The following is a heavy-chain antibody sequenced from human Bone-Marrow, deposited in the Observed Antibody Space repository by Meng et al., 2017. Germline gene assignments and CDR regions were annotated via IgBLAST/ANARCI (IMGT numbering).Heavy chain of an antibody. J-gene: IGHJ6*01. CDR2: IIPIFGTA. D-gene: IGHD6-13*01. CDR1: GGTFSSYA. V-gene: IGHV1-69*05. CDR3: ARGGPSSSWYPTRYYYGMAV. Sequence: SVKVSCKASGGTFSSYAISWVRQVPGQGLEWMGGIIPIFGTANYAQKFQGRVTITTDESTSTAYMVLSSLRSEDTAVYYCARGGPSSSWYPTRYYYGMAVWGQGNTV.